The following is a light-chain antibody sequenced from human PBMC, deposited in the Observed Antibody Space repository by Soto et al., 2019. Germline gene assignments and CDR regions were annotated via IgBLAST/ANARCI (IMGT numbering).Light chain of an antibody. V-gene: IGKV3-20*01. CDR1: QSVRSNY. J-gene: IGKJ5*01. CDR3: QHFGGTTFT. Sequence: EIVLTQSPGTLSLSPGDGATLSCRASQSVRSNYLAWYQHRPGQAPRLLIYGASTRATGIPDRFSGSGSGTHFTLTISRLEPGDFAVYYCQHFGGTTFTFGQGTRLEIK. CDR2: GAS.